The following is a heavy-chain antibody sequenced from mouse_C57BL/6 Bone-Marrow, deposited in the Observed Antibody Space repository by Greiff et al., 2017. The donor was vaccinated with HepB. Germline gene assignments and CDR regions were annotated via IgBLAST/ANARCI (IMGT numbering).Heavy chain of an antibody. Sequence: EVQLQQSGPELVKPGASVKISCKASGYTFTDYYMNWVKQSHGKSLEWIGDINPNNGGTSYNQKFKGKATLTVDKSSSTAYMELRSLTSEDSAVYYCAREKGYGSSYVDYWGQGTTLTVSS. CDR3: AREKGYGSSYVDY. V-gene: IGHV1-26*01. CDR1: GYTFTDYY. J-gene: IGHJ2*01. D-gene: IGHD1-1*01. CDR2: INPNNGGT.